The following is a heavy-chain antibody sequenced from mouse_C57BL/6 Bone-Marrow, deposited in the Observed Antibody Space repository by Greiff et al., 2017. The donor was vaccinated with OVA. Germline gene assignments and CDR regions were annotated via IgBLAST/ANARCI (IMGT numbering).Heavy chain of an antibody. Sequence: ESGPGLVKPSQSLSLTCSVTGYSITSGYYWNWIRQFPGNKLEWMGYISYDGSNNYNPSLKNRISITRDTSKNQFFLKLNSVTTEDTATYYCARDPRYSWFAYWGQGTLVTVSA. CDR2: ISYDGSN. V-gene: IGHV3-6*01. J-gene: IGHJ3*01. CDR1: GYSITSGYY. CDR3: ARDPRYSWFAY. D-gene: IGHD2-12*01.